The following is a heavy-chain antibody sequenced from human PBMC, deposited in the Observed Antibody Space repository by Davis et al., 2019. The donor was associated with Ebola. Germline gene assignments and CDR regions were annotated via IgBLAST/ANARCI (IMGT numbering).Heavy chain of an antibody. J-gene: IGHJ5*02. CDR2: IYHSGST. D-gene: IGHD6-6*01. V-gene: IGHV4-4*02. Sequence: PSETLSLTCAVSGGSISSSNWWRWVRQPPGKGLEWIGEIYHSGSTNYNPSLKSRVTISVDKSKNQFSLKLSSVTAADTAVYYCARDQGASIAARHGWFDPWGQGTLVTVSS. CDR3: ARDQGASIAARHGWFDP. CDR1: GGSISSSNW.